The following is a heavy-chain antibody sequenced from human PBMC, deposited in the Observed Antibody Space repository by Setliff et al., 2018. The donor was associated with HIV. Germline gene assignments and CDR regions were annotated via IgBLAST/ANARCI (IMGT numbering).Heavy chain of an antibody. CDR2: IIPMFRSA. V-gene: IGHV1-69*13. J-gene: IGHJ6*03. CDR1: GDTFSSYA. D-gene: IGHD3-10*01. CDR3: AALLVRGVIIIPPNYYYYYYMDV. Sequence: SVKVSCKASGDTFSSYAISWVRQAPGQGLEWMGVIIPMFRSANYAQNFQGRVTITADESTSTAYMELSSLRSEDTAVYYCAALLVRGVIIIPPNYYYYYYMDVWGKGTTVTVSS.